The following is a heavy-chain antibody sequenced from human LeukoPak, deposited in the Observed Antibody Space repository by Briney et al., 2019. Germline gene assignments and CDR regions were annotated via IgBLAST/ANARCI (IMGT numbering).Heavy chain of an antibody. J-gene: IGHJ3*02. Sequence: ASVKVSCKASGYTFTGYYMHWVRQAPGQGLEWMGWINPNSGGTNYAQKFQGWVTMTRDTSISTAYMELSRLRSDDTAVYYCARARPQRLLDAFDIWGQGTMVTVSS. CDR3: ARARPQRLLDAFDI. CDR1: GYTFTGYY. V-gene: IGHV1-2*04. CDR2: INPNSGGT. D-gene: IGHD6-25*01.